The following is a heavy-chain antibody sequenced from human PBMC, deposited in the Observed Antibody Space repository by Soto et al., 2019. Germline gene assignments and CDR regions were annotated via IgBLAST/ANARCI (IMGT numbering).Heavy chain of an antibody. CDR2: VSYDGSNK. V-gene: IGHV3-30*18. CDR1: GFSFSTYG. CDR3: AKESVTCTSYYFDY. J-gene: IGHJ4*02. Sequence: QVQLVESGGGVVQPGRSLRLSCAASGFSFSTYGMHWVRQAPGKGLEWVAVVSYDGSNKYYADSAKGRFTISRDNSRNTLYLQMNSLRAEDTAVYFCAKESVTCTSYYFDYWGQGALVTVSP. D-gene: IGHD2-21*02.